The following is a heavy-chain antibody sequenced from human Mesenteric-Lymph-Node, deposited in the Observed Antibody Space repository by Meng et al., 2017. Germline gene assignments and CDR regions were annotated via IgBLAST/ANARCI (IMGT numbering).Heavy chain of an antibody. CDR3: ARGSYRLDY. Sequence: SETLSLTCTVSGGSISSSSYYWGWIRQPPGKGLEWIGSIYYSGSTYHNPSLKSRVSISIDTSKNQFSLKLSSVTAADTAVYYCARGSYRLDYWGQGTLVTVSS. CDR2: IYYSGST. V-gene: IGHV4-39*07. CDR1: GGSISSSSYY. D-gene: IGHD1-26*01. J-gene: IGHJ4*02.